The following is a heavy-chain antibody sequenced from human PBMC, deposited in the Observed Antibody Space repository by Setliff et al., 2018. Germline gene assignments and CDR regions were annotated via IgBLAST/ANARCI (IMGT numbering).Heavy chain of an antibody. Sequence: PGGSLRLSCAASGFSISDHYMDWVRQAPGKGLEWVSAISGSGGSTYYADSVKGRFTISRDNSKNTLYLQMNSLRAEDTAVYYCAKDRGPRSPSWGQGTLVTVSS. V-gene: IGHV3-23*01. CDR2: ISGSGGST. D-gene: IGHD3-16*01. CDR3: AKDRGPRSPS. CDR1: GFSISDHY. J-gene: IGHJ4*02.